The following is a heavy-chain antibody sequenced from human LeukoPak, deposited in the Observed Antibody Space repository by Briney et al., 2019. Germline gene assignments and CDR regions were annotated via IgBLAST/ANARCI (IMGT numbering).Heavy chain of an antibody. Sequence: GGSLRLSCAASGFTFSSYEMNWVRQAPGKGLEWVSYISSSGSTIYYGDSVKVRFTISRDNAKNSLYLQMNSLRAEDTAVYYCARDGDYSSSGGFGDYWGQGTLVTVSS. D-gene: IGHD6-13*01. J-gene: IGHJ4*02. V-gene: IGHV3-48*03. CDR2: ISSSGSTI. CDR1: GFTFSSYE. CDR3: ARDGDYSSSGGFGDY.